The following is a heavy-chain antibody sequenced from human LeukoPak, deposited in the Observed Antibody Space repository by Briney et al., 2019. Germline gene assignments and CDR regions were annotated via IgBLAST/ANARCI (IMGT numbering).Heavy chain of an antibody. CDR1: RFIFSSYS. J-gene: IGHJ4*02. D-gene: IGHD2-2*01. CDR2: ISSSGSTI. CDR3: AREFGVPAATFDY. Sequence: PGGSLRLSCAASRFIFSSYSMNWARQAPGKGLEWVSYISSSGSTIYYADSVKGRFTISRDNAKSSLYLQMNSLRAEDTAVYYCAREFGVPAATFDYWGQGTLVTVSS. V-gene: IGHV3-48*01.